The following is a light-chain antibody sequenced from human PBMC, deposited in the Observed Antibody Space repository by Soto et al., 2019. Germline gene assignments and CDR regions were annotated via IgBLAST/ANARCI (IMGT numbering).Light chain of an antibody. CDR3: QTWGTGIRV. CDR2: LNSDGSH. CDR1: SGHSSYA. Sequence: QPVLTQSTSSSASLGASCKLTGTLSSGHSSYAIAWHQQQAGKGPRYLMKLNSDGSHSKGDGIPDRFSGSSSGAERYLTIASLQSDDEADYYCQTWGTGIRVFGGGTQVTVL. J-gene: IGLJ2*01. V-gene: IGLV4-69*01.